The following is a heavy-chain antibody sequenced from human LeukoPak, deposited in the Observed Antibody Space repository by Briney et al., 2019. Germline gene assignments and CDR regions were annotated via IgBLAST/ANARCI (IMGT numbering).Heavy chain of an antibody. Sequence: SSYYWGWIRQPPGKGLEWIGSIYYSGSTYYNPSLKSRVTISVDTSKNQFSLKLSSVTAADTAVYYCARAGRYNWNYGFGYWGQGTLVTVSS. CDR1: SSYY. J-gene: IGHJ4*02. CDR3: ARAGRYNWNYGFGY. CDR2: IYYSGST. V-gene: IGHV4-39*07. D-gene: IGHD1-7*01.